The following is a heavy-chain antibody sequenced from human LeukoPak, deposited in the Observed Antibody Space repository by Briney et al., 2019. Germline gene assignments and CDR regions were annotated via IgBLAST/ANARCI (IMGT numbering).Heavy chain of an antibody. CDR3: AKAVLLWFGEFDYSDY. D-gene: IGHD3-10*01. CDR1: GFTFSSYA. Sequence: GGSLRLSCAASGFTFSSYAMSWVRQAPGKGLEWVSAISGSGGSTYYADSVKGRFTISRDNSKNTLYLQMNSLRAEDTAVYYCAKAVLLWFGEFDYSDYWGQGTLVTVSS. CDR2: ISGSGGST. V-gene: IGHV3-23*01. J-gene: IGHJ4*02.